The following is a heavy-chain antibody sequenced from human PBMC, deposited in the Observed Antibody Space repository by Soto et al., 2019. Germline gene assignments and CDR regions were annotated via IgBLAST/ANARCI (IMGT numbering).Heavy chain of an antibody. Sequence: EVPLLESGGGLVQPGGSLRLSCAASGFTFSSYAMNWVRQAPGKGLEWVSVISGSGGSTYYADSVKGRFTISRDNSKNTLYLQMNSLIAEDTALYYCARRSSGWYFDYWGQGTLVTVSS. J-gene: IGHJ4*02. V-gene: IGHV3-23*01. CDR3: ARRSSGWYFDY. CDR1: GFTFSSYA. CDR2: ISGSGGST. D-gene: IGHD6-19*01.